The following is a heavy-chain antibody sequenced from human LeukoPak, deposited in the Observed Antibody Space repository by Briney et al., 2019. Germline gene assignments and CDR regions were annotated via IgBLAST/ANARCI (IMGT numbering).Heavy chain of an antibody. D-gene: IGHD3-16*01. CDR2: INNNGGST. J-gene: IGHJ3*01. CDR3: ARVGGLDAFDL. V-gene: IGHV3-64*01. CDR1: EFTFSSYA. Sequence: GGSLRLSCAASEFTFSSYAMHWVRQASGKGPEYVSAINNNGGSTYYANSVKGRFTISKDNSKNTLYLQMGSLRAEDMAVYYCARVGGLDAFDLWGQGAMVTVSS.